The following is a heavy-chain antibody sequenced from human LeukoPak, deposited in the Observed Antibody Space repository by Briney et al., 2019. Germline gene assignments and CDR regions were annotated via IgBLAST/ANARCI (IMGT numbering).Heavy chain of an antibody. CDR1: GYTFTSYY. J-gene: IGHJ4*02. V-gene: IGHV1-46*01. CDR2: INPSGGST. Sequence: ASVKVSCKASGYTFTSYYMHWVRQAPGQGLEWMGIINPSGGSTSYAQKFQGRVTMTRDTSTSTAYMELSSLRSEDTAVYYCARARYYYDSSGYYYFDYWGQGTLVTVSS. CDR3: ARARYYYDSSGYYYFDY. D-gene: IGHD3-22*01.